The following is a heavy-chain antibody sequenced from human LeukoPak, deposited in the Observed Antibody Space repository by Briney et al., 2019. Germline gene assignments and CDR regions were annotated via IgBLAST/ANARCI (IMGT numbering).Heavy chain of an antibody. Sequence: GGSLRLSCAASGFTFSSYSMKWVRQAPGKGLEGVSSISSSSSYIYYADSVKGRFTLSRDNAKNSLYLQMDSLRAEDTAVYYCARPGTGYSDAFDIWGQGTMVTVSS. CDR1: GFTFSSYS. J-gene: IGHJ3*02. V-gene: IGHV3-21*01. D-gene: IGHD3/OR15-3a*01. CDR2: ISSSSSYI. CDR3: ARPGTGYSDAFDI.